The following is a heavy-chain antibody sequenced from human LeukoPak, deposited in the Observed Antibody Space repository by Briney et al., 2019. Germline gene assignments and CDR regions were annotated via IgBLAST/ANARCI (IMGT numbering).Heavy chain of an antibody. CDR3: ARAYSSSSNYYYYYMDV. Sequence: GGSLRLSCAASGFTFSSYWMSWVRQAPGKGLEWVANIKQDGSEKYYVDSVKGRFTISRDNAKNSLYLQMNSLRAEDTAVYYCARAYSSSSNYYYYYMDVWGKGTTVTVSS. J-gene: IGHJ6*03. V-gene: IGHV3-7*01. D-gene: IGHD6-6*01. CDR2: IKQDGSEK. CDR1: GFTFSSYW.